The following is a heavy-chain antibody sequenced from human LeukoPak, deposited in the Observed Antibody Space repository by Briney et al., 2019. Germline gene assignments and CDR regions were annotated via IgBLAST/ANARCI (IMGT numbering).Heavy chain of an antibody. J-gene: IGHJ4*02. CDR3: ARDLLAVAAMGVALDY. Sequence: GGSLRLSCAASGFTFSSYSMNWVRQAPGKGLEWVSSISSSSSYIYYADSVRGRFTISRDNAKNSLYLQMNSLRAEDTAVYYCARDLLAVAAMGVALDYWGQGTLVTVSS. V-gene: IGHV3-21*01. CDR1: GFTFSSYS. CDR2: ISSSSSYI. D-gene: IGHD6-19*01.